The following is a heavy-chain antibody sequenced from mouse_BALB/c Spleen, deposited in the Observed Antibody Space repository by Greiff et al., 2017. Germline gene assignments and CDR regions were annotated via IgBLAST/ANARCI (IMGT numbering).Heavy chain of an antibody. J-gene: IGHJ2*01. Sequence: VQLQQSGAELVKPGASVKLSCKASGYTFTSYWMHWVKQRPGQGLEWIGEINPSNGRTNYNEKFKSKATLTVDKSSSTAYMQLSSLTSEDSAVYYCARGEDYRYDGGFDYWGQGTTLTVSS. CDR3: ARGEDYRYDGGFDY. V-gene: IGHV1S81*02. CDR1: GYTFTSYW. CDR2: INPSNGRT. D-gene: IGHD2-14*01.